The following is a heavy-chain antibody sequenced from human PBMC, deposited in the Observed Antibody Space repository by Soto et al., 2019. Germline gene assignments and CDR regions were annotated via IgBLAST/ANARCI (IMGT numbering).Heavy chain of an antibody. CDR2: ISYDGSNK. J-gene: IGHJ4*02. Sequence: QVQLVESGGGVVQPGRSLRLSCAASGFTFSSYGMHWDRQAPGKGLEWVAVISYDGSNKYYADSVKGRFTISRDNSKNTLYLQMNSLRAEDTAVYYCATHSADSSGYKYYFDYWGQGTLVTVSS. V-gene: IGHV3-30*03. D-gene: IGHD3-22*01. CDR1: GFTFSSYG. CDR3: ATHSADSSGYKYYFDY.